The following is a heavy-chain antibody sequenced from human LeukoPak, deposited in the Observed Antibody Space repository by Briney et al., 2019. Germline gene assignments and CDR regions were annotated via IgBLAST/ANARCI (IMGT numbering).Heavy chain of an antibody. J-gene: IGHJ4*02. CDR3: ARRGGSGGSFDY. V-gene: IGHV5-51*01. CDR1: GYSFTSYW. CDR2: IYPGDSDT. Sequence: PGESLQIACQGSGYSFTSYWIGWVRQIPGKGLEWMAIIYPGDSDTRYSPSFQGQVTISADKSISTAYLQWSSLKASATAMYYCARRGGSGGSFDYWGQGTLVTVSS. D-gene: IGHD3-10*01.